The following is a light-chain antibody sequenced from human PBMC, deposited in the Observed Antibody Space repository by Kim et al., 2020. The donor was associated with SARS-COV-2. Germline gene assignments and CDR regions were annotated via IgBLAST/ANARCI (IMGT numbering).Light chain of an antibody. CDR1: QNMGNV. J-gene: IGKJ4*01. CDR2: DAS. V-gene: IGKV3-11*01. Sequence: WSPGERATLSCRASQNMGNVLGWYQQRPGQTPRLLIYDASKRAAGIPARFSGSGSGTDFTLTISSLEPEDFGVYYCLQRSTWPLTFGGGTKVEIK. CDR3: LQRSTWPLT.